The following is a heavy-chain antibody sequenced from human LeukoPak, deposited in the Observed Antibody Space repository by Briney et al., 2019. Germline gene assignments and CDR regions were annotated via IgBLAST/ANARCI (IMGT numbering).Heavy chain of an antibody. CDR2: IYSGGNT. V-gene: IGHV3-53*01. Sequence: QPGGSLRLSCAASGFTVSSNYMGWVRQAPGKGLEWVSVIYSGGNTYYADSVKGRFTISRDNSKNTLYIQMNSLRVEDTAVYYCARDDSGSYSIWNPYWGQGTLVTVSS. CDR3: ARDDSGSYSIWNPY. D-gene: IGHD3-10*01. J-gene: IGHJ4*02. CDR1: GFTVSSNY.